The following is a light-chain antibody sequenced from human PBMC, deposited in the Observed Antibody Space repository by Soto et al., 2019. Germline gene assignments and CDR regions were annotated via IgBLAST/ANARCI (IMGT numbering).Light chain of an antibody. J-gene: IGLJ3*02. CDR2: EVT. Sequence: QSVLTQPASVSGSPGQSITISCTGTSSDVGNYNLVSWYQHHPDKAPKLMIYEVTRRPSGVSNRFSGSKSGNTASLTISVLQAEDEADYYCCSYADNNILFGGGTKVTVL. V-gene: IGLV2-23*02. CDR1: SSDVGNYNL. CDR3: CSYADNNIL.